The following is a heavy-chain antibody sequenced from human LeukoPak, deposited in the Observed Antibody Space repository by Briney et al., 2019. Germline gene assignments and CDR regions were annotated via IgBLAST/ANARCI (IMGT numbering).Heavy chain of an antibody. J-gene: IGHJ4*02. CDR2: INWNGGST. V-gene: IGHV3-20*04. CDR3: ARDPDGMLDY. D-gene: IGHD2-8*01. Sequence: PGGSLRLSCAASGFTFDDYGMNWVRQAPWKGLEWVSGINWNGGSTGYADSVKGRFTISRDNAKNSLYLQMNSLRAEDTALYYCARDPDGMLDYWGQGTLVTVSS. CDR1: GFTFDDYG.